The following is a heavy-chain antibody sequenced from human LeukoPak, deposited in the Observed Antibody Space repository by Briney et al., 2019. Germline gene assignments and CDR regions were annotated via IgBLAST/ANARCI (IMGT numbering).Heavy chain of an antibody. V-gene: IGHV1-2*02. D-gene: IGHD3-3*01. J-gene: IGHJ4*02. CDR3: ARDGSFGVVMYYFDY. Sequence: ASVKVSCKASGYTFTSYGISWVRQAPGQGLEWMGWINPNSGGTNYAQKFQGRVTMTRDTSISTAYMELSRLRSDDTAVYYCARDGSFGVVMYYFDYWGQGTLVTVSS. CDR1: GYTFTSYG. CDR2: INPNSGGT.